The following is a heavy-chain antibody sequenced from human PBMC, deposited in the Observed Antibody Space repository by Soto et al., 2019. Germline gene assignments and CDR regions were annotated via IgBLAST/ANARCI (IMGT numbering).Heavy chain of an antibody. J-gene: IGHJ6*02. CDR1: GFTFSSYG. CDR3: AKAASRRDYYYGMDV. Sequence: QVQLVESGGGVVQPGRSLRLSCAASGFTFSSYGMHWVRQAPGKGLEWVAVISYDGSNKYYADSVKGRFSISRDNPKNTLYLQMNSLRAEDTAVYYCAKAASRRDYYYGMDVWGQGTTVTVPS. V-gene: IGHV3-30*18. D-gene: IGHD2-2*01. CDR2: ISYDGSNK.